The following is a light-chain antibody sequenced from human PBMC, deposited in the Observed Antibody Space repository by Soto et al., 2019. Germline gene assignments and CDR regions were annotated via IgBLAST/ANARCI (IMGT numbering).Light chain of an antibody. J-gene: IGKJ4*01. Sequence: DIQMTQSPSSLSASVGDRVTITCRASQSISSYLNWYQQKPGKAPKLLIYGASSLQSGVPSRFSGSGSGTDFTLTISSLQPEDFATYYCQQSYSTLFLTFGGGTKVEIK. V-gene: IGKV1-39*01. CDR2: GAS. CDR3: QQSYSTLFLT. CDR1: QSISSY.